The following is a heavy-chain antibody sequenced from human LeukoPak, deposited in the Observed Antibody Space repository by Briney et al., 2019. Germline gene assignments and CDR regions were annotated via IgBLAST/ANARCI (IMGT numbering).Heavy chain of an antibody. CDR1: GGSFSGYY. V-gene: IGHV3-53*01. Sequence: PSETLSLTCAVYGGSFSGYYWSWVRQAPGKGLEWVSVIYSGGSTYYADSVKGRFTISRDNSKNTLYLQMNSLRAEDTAVYYCAKDGGSAVAGGTPDYWGQGTLVTVSS. CDR3: AKDGGSAVAGGTPDY. J-gene: IGHJ4*02. D-gene: IGHD6-19*01. CDR2: IYSGGST.